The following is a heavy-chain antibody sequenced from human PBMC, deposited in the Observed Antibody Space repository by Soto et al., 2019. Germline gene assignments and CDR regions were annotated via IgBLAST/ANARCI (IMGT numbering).Heavy chain of an antibody. CDR1: GFSLTTTSMG. Sequence: GSGPTCEPAQTLTLTCAFSGFSLTTTSMGVAWIRQPPGKALEWLALIYWDDDQRYSPSLKDRLTISKDTSRSRVVLTISNMNPEDTGTYFCAHAGDYDLLSFDHWGPGTLVTVSS. J-gene: IGHJ4*02. D-gene: IGHD4-17*01. V-gene: IGHV2-5*02. CDR2: IYWDDDQ. CDR3: AHAGDYDLLSFDH.